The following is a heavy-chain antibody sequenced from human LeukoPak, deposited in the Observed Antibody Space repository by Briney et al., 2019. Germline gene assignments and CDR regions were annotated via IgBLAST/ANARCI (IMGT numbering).Heavy chain of an antibody. CDR1: GGSFSGYY. J-gene: IGHJ4*02. D-gene: IGHD3-10*01. V-gene: IGHV4-34*01. CDR3: ARRRDYYGSGSYNY. Sequence: PSETLSLTCAVYGGSFSGYYWSWIRQPPGKGLEWIGEINHSGSTNYNPSLKSRVTISVDTSKNQFSLKLSSVTAAATAVYYSARRRDYYGSGSYNYWGQGTLVTVSS. CDR2: INHSGST.